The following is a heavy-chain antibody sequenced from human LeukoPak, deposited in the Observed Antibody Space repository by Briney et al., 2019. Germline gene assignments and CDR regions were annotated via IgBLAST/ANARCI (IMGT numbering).Heavy chain of an antibody. V-gene: IGHV3-20*04. CDR3: VKDDGWVQYAN. CDR1: GFTFDDYG. D-gene: IGHD5-24*01. J-gene: IGHJ4*02. Sequence: GGSLRLSCAASGFTFDDYGMSWVRQAPGKGLEWVSGINWNGGSTVYADSVKGRFTISRDNAKNTVYLQMNSLSAEDAAVYYCVKDDGWVQYANWGQGTLVTVSS. CDR2: INWNGGST.